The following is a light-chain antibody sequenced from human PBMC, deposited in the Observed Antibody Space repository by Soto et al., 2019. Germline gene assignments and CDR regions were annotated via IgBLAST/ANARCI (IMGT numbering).Light chain of an antibody. CDR1: QSISSY. V-gene: IGKV3-20*01. J-gene: IGKJ2*01. CDR3: QQSDSAPGT. Sequence: EIVLTQSPGTLSLSPGERATLSCRASQSISSYLAWYQQKPCQAPRLLIYDASSRATGIPRRCSGSGSGTVFTLTITRLEPADFAVYYCQQSDSAPGTFGQGTKLEIK. CDR2: DAS.